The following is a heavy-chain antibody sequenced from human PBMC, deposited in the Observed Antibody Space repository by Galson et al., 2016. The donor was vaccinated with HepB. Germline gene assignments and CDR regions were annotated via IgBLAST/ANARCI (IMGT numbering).Heavy chain of an antibody. J-gene: IGHJ4*02. D-gene: IGHD3-22*01. Sequence: SLRLSCAASGFNLRKYTMHWVRQAPGKGLEWVAVTSYDGSNSYYADSVKGRFTISRDNSKNTVFLQMNSLRVDDPAVYYCAKSAYSGHYYAMGGYWGQGTLVTVSS. CDR2: TSYDGSNS. V-gene: IGHV3-30*18. CDR1: GFNLRKYT. CDR3: AKSAYSGHYYAMGGY.